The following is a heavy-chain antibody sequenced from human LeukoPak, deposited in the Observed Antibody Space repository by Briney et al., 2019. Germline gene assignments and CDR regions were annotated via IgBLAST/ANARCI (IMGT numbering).Heavy chain of an antibody. CDR2: INSDGSST. CDR1: GFTFNTFN. V-gene: IGHV3-74*01. J-gene: IGHJ4*02. Sequence: PGGSLRLSCAASGFTFNTFNMNWVRQAPGKGLVWVSRINSDGSSTSYADSVKGRFTISRDNAKNTLYLQMNSLRAEDTAVYYCARRGQDCSSTSCYAGAFDYWGQGTLVTVSS. CDR3: ARRGQDCSSTSCYAGAFDY. D-gene: IGHD2-2*01.